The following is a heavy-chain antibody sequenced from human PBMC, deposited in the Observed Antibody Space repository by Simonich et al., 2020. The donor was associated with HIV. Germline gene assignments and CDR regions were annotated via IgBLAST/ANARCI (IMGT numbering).Heavy chain of an antibody. CDR2: IKPNSGET. V-gene: IGHV1-2*02. CDR1: GYTFTGNY. J-gene: IGHJ4*02. Sequence: QVQPVQSGAEGKKPGASVQVSCKASGYTFTGNYMHWVRQAPVQGLEWSGVIKPNSGETDNEQKCQGRVTMTRDASISTAYMALRRLTSDDTAVYYCARGPFPNYYGSGSYWGGLDYWGQGTPVTVSS. D-gene: IGHD3-10*01. CDR3: ARGPFPNYYGSGSYWGGLDY.